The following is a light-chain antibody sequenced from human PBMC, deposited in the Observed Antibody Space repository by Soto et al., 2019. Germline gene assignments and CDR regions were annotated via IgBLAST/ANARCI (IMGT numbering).Light chain of an antibody. CDR3: QQYNSYPWT. V-gene: IGKV1-5*03. CDR1: QSISSW. CDR2: KAS. J-gene: IGKJ1*01. Sequence: DIQMTQSPSTLSASLGDRVTITCRASQSISSWLAWYQQKPGKAPKLLIYKASSLASGIPSRFSGSGTGTEFTLTISSLQPEDFAAYYCQQYNSYPWTFGQGTKVDIK.